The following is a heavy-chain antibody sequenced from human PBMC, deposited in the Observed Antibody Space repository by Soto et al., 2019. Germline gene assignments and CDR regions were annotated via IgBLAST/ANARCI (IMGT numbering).Heavy chain of an antibody. CDR2: INPSGVIT. V-gene: IGHV1-46*03. D-gene: IGHD2-21*01. CDR3: ARGSYCGGDCYDY. J-gene: IGHJ4*02. Sequence: VASVKVSCKASGYTFATYYMHWVRQAPGQGLEWMGIINPSGVITSYAQKFQDRVTMTRDTSTSTLYMELTSLRSEDTAVYYCARGSYCGGDCYDYWGQGTLVTVSS. CDR1: GYTFATYY.